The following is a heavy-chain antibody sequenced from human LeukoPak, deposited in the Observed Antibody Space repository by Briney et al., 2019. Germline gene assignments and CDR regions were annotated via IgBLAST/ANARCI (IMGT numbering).Heavy chain of an antibody. Sequence: SETLSLTCAVYGGLFSGYYWSWIRQPPGKGLECMGEINHSGSTNYNPSLKSRVTISVDTSKNQFSLKLSSVTAADKAVYYCASAETVLLWFGTQYAYNYWGQGTLVTVSS. J-gene: IGHJ4*02. D-gene: IGHD3-10*01. CDR2: INHSGST. CDR1: GGLFSGYY. V-gene: IGHV4-34*01. CDR3: ASAETVLLWFGTQYAYNY.